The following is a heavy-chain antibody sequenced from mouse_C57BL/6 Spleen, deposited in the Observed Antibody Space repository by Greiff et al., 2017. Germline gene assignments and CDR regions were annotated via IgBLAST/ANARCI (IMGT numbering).Heavy chain of an antibody. CDR3: ARSLVYYYAMDY. D-gene: IGHD2-2*01. CDR2: IYPGSGNT. Sequence: QVQLQQSGAELVRPGASVKLSCKASGYTFTDYYINWVKQRPGQGLEWIARIYPGSGNTYYNEKFKGKATLTAEKSSSTAYMQLSSLTSEDSAVYICARSLVYYYAMDYWGQGTSVTVSS. CDR1: GYTFTDYY. V-gene: IGHV1-76*01. J-gene: IGHJ4*01.